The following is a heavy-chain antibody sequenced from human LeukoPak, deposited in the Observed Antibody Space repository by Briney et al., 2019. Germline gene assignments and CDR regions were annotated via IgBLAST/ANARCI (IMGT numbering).Heavy chain of an antibody. D-gene: IGHD6-19*01. CDR3: AKEGSSGWQRGWFDP. CDR2: ISSSSSYI. CDR1: GFTFSSYS. V-gene: IGHV3-21*01. Sequence: GGSLRLSCAASGFTFSSYSMNWVRQAPGKGLEWVSSISSSSSYIYYADSVKGRFTISRDNAKNSLYLQMNSLRAEDTAVYYCAKEGSSGWQRGWFDPWGQGTLVTVSS. J-gene: IGHJ5*02.